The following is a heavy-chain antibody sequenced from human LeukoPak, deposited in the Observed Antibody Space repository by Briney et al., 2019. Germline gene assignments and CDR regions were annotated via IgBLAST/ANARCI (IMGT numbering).Heavy chain of an antibody. V-gene: IGHV3-15*01. Sequence: PGGSLRLSCAASGFTFSVAAMTWVRQAPGKGLEWVGLIKNKFDGGTTDYVAPVKGRFTISRDDSRNTLYLQMNSLKSEDTAMYYCASYNDRDAFNIWGQGTMVTVSS. J-gene: IGHJ3*02. D-gene: IGHD1-14*01. CDR2: IKNKFDGGTT. CDR3: ASYNDRDAFNI. CDR1: GFTFSVAA.